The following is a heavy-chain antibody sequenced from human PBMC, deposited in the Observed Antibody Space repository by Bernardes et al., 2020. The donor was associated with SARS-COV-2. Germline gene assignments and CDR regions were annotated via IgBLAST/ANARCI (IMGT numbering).Heavy chain of an antibody. CDR2: ISGSGGST. Sequence: GSLRLSCAASGFTFSSYAMSWVRQAPGKGLEWVSVISGSGGSTYYADSVKGRFTISRDNSKNTLYLQMNSLRVGDTAVYYCAKREYYDFWSGPIDHWGQGTLVTVSS. CDR1: GFTFSSYA. D-gene: IGHD3-3*01. V-gene: IGHV3-23*01. J-gene: IGHJ4*02. CDR3: AKREYYDFWSGPIDH.